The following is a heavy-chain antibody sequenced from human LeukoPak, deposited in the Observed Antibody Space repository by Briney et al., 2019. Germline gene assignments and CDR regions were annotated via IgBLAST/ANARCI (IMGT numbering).Heavy chain of an antibody. CDR3: ARGLDYVWGSYWGLGDY. Sequence: ASVKVSCKASGYTFTSYGISWVRQAPRQGLEWMGWISAYNGNTNYAQKLQGRVTMTTDTSTSTAYMELRSLRSDDTAVYYCARGLDYVWGSYWGLGDYWGQGTLVTVSS. J-gene: IGHJ4*02. CDR2: ISAYNGNT. CDR1: GYTFTSYG. V-gene: IGHV1-18*01. D-gene: IGHD3-16*01.